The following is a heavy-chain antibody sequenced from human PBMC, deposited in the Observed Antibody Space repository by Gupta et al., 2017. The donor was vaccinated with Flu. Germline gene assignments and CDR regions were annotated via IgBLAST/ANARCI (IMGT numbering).Heavy chain of an antibody. Sequence: QVQLVQSGAEVKKPGASVKVSCKASGYTFTGYYMHWVRQAPGQGLEWMGWINPNSGGTNYAQKFQGRVTMTRDTSISTAYMELSRLRSDDTAVYYCARGGPVTMIVVVIEGEDTVYGMDVWGQGTTVTVSS. J-gene: IGHJ6*02. CDR1: GYTFTGYY. CDR3: ARGGPVTMIVVVIEGEDTVYGMDV. V-gene: IGHV1-2*02. D-gene: IGHD3-22*01. CDR2: INPNSGGT.